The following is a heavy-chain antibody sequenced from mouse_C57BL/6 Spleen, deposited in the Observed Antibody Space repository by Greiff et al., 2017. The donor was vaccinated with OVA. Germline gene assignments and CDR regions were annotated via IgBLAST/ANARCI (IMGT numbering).Heavy chain of an antibody. V-gene: IGHV1-52*01. J-gene: IGHJ2*01. CDR1: GYTFTSYW. CDR3: ARRGASNVFDY. Sequence: VQLQQPGAELVRPGSSVKLSCKASGYTFTSYWMHWVKQRPIQGLEWIGNIDPSDSETHYNQKFKDKATLTVDKSSSTAYMQLSSLTSEDSAVYYCARRGASNVFDYWGQGTTLTVSS. CDR2: IDPSDSET. D-gene: IGHD6-1*01.